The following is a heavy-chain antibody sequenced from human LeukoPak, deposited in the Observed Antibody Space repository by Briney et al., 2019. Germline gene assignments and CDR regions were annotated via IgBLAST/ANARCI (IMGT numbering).Heavy chain of an antibody. J-gene: IGHJ6*03. CDR3: ARARGASGLGYYYMDV. V-gene: IGHV3-21*05. CDR1: GFTVSIYC. Sequence: GGSLRLSCAASGFTVSIYCMNWVRQAPGKWLEWVSFISTSSSYIYYADSVKGRFTISRDNAKNSLYRQMNSLRAEDTALSYCARARGASGLGYYYMDVGGEGASVTLS. CDR2: ISTSSSYI. D-gene: IGHD6-25*01.